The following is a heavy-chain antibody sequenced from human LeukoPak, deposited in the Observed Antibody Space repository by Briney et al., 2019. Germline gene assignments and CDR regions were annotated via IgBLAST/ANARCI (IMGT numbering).Heavy chain of an antibody. Sequence: GGSLRLSCAASGFTFSSYAMHWVRQAPGKGLEWVAVISYDGSNKYYADSVKGRFTISRDNSKNTLYLQMNSLRAEDTAVYSATPASGQPPLDYWGQGTLVTVSS. V-gene: IGHV3-30*14. CDR2: ISYDGSNK. CDR3: TPASGQPPLDY. CDR1: GFTFSSYA. D-gene: IGHD2-15*01. J-gene: IGHJ4*02.